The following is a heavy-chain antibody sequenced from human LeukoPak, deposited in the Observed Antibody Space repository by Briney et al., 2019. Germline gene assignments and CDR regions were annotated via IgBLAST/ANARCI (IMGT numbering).Heavy chain of an antibody. J-gene: IGHJ4*02. CDR1: GFTFSSYW. V-gene: IGHV3-74*01. CDR2: INSDGSRT. D-gene: IGHD3-16*01. Sequence: GGSLRLSCAASGFTFSSYWMHWVRQAPGKGLVWVSRINSDGSRTSYADSVKGRFTISRDNAKNTLYLQMNSLRAEDTAVYYCVREGGELGEPTLSNFDYWGQGTLVTVSS. CDR3: VREGGELGEPTLSNFDY.